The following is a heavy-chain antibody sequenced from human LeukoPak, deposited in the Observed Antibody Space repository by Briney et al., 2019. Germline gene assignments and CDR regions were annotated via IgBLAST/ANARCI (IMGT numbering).Heavy chain of an antibody. Sequence: SETLSLTYTVSGGSISSYYWSWIRQPPGKGLEWIGYIYYSGSTNYNPSLKSRVTISVDTSKNQFSLKLSSVTAADTAVYYCARDCDYAAFDIWGQGTMVTVSS. CDR3: ARDCDYAAFDI. J-gene: IGHJ3*02. CDR2: IYYSGST. D-gene: IGHD4-17*01. CDR1: GGSISSYY. V-gene: IGHV4-59*01.